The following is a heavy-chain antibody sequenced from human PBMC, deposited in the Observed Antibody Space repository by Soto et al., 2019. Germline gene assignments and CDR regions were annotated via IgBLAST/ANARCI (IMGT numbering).Heavy chain of an antibody. CDR3: ARARADYYDSSGYPLGY. J-gene: IGHJ4*02. Sequence: GGSLRLSCAASGFTFSSYWMSWVRQAPGKGLEWVANIKQDGSEKYYVDSVKGRFTTSRDNAKNSLYLQMNSLRAEDTAVYYCARARADYYDSSGYPLGYWGQGTLVTVSS. V-gene: IGHV3-7*04. CDR1: GFTFSSYW. CDR2: IKQDGSEK. D-gene: IGHD3-22*01.